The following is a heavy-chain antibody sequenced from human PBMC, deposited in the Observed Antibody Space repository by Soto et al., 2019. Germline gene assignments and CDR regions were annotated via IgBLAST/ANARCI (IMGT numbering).Heavy chain of an antibody. V-gene: IGHV3-23*01. J-gene: IGHJ6*02. CDR3: TRSRRSILMVYGFGGMDV. D-gene: IGHD2-8*01. CDR2: ISGSGGGT. CDR1: GFTVGSHA. Sequence: LRLSCAASGFTVGSHAMIWVRQAPGKGLEWVSSISGSGGGTYYGDSVKGRFTISRDSSSSTLYLQMDNLRGEDTAVYFCTRSRRSILMVYGFGGMDVWGQGTTVTVSS.